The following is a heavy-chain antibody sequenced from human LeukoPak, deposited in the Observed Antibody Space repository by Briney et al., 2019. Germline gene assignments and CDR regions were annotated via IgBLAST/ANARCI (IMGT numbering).Heavy chain of an antibody. Sequence: GGSLRLSCAASGFIVSHNYMTWVRQVPGKGLEWVSTSDSVGNTFYADSVKGRFTISRDNPKNTLYLQMNSLRAEDTAVYYCAKDMLAGTTPRTDFWGQGTLVTVSS. V-gene: IGHV3-53*01. D-gene: IGHD6-13*01. J-gene: IGHJ4*02. CDR2: SDSVGNT. CDR3: AKDMLAGTTPRTDF. CDR1: GFIVSHNY.